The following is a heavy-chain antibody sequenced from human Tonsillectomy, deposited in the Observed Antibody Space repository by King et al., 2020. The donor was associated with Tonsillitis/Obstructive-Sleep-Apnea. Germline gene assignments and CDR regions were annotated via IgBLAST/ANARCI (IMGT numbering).Heavy chain of an antibody. CDR3: ARLSCSSTHCYYYSGMDV. D-gene: IGHD2-2*01. CDR1: GYSFTSYW. Sequence: QLVQSGAEVKKPGESLRISCKGSGYSFTSYWISWVRQLPGKGLEWMGRIDPIDSYTNYSPSFHGHVTISADKSIGTAYLQWSSLKASDTAMYYCARLSCSSTHCYYYSGMDVWGQGTPVTVSS. V-gene: IGHV5-10-1*01. CDR2: IDPIDSYT. J-gene: IGHJ6*02.